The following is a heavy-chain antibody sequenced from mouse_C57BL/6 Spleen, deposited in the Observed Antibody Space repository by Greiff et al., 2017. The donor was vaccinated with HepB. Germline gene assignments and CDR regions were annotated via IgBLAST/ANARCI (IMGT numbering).Heavy chain of an antibody. CDR2: IYPRSGNT. J-gene: IGHJ1*03. V-gene: IGHV1-81*01. D-gene: IGHD1-1*01. CDR1: GYTFTSYG. Sequence: VQLQQSGAELARPGASVKLSCKASGYTFTSYGISWVKQRTGQGLEWIGEIYPRSGNTYYNEKFKGKATLTADKSSSTAYMELRSLTSEDSAVYFCARTTVVVPHPYWYFDVWGTGTTVTVSS. CDR3: ARTTVVVPHPYWYFDV.